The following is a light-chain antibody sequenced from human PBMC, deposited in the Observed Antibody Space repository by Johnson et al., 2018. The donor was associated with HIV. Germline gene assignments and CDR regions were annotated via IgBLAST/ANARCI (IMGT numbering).Light chain of an antibody. V-gene: IGLV1-51*01. CDR2: DNK. CDR3: GTWDSSLSVYG. J-gene: IGLJ1*01. Sequence: QSVLTQPPSVSAAPGQKVTISCSGSSSNIGNNYVSWYQQLPGTAPKLLIYDNKKRHSVISDRFSGSNSGTSVPLRLTGLQTGDEADYYCGTWDSSLSVYGFGTGTKVTVL. CDR1: SSNIGNNY.